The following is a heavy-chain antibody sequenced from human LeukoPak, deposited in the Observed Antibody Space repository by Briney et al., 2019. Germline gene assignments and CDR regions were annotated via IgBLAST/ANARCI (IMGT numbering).Heavy chain of an antibody. J-gene: IGHJ4*02. CDR1: GFTFTNYW. CDR2: IKQDGSEK. D-gene: IGHD3-9*01. CDR3: ARVYDILTGWVDY. Sequence: GGSLRLSCAASGFTFTNYWMSWVRQAPGKGLEWVANIKQDGSEKYYVDSVKGRFTISRDNAKNSLYLQMNSLRAEDTAVYYCARVYDILTGWVDYWGQGTLVTVSS. V-gene: IGHV3-7*04.